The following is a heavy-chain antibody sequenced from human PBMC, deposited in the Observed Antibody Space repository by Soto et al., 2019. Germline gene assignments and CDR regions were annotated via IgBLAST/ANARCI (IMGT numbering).Heavy chain of an antibody. CDR2: ISSSSSYI. J-gene: IGHJ6*02. CDR3: ARDRHYCSSTSCRALYYYYGMDV. Sequence: PGGSLRLSCAASGFTFSSYSMNWVRQAPGKGLEWVSSISSSSSYIYYADSVKGRFTISRDNAKNSLYLQMNSLRAEDTAVYYCARDRHYCSSTSCRALYYYYGMDVWGQGTTVTVSS. D-gene: IGHD2-2*01. CDR1: GFTFSSYS. V-gene: IGHV3-21*01.